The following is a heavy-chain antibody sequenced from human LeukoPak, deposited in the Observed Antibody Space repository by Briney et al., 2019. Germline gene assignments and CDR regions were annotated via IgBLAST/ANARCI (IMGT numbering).Heavy chain of an antibody. Sequence: GGSLRLSCAASGFTFSSYAMHWVRQAPGKGLEWVAVISYDGSNRYYADSVKGRFTISRDNSRNTLYLQMSSLRAEDTAVYYCARDMSDYGDYLGYFQHWGQGTLVTVSS. J-gene: IGHJ1*01. D-gene: IGHD4-17*01. CDR1: GFTFSSYA. CDR2: ISYDGSNR. CDR3: ARDMSDYGDYLGYFQH. V-gene: IGHV3-30*04.